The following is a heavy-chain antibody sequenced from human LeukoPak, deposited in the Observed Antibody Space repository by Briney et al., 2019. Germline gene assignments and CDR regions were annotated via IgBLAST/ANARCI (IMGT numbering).Heavy chain of an antibody. CDR1: GFTFSGYA. CDR3: AREYIAAAGTLYYYGMDV. CDR2: IWYDGSNK. V-gene: IGHV3-33*08. Sequence: GGSLRLSCVASGFTFSGYAMSWVRQAPGKGLEWVAVIWYDGSNKYYADSVKGRFTISRDNSKNTLYLQMNSLRAEDTAVYYCAREYIAAAGTLYYYGMDVWGQGTTVTVSS. D-gene: IGHD6-13*01. J-gene: IGHJ6*02.